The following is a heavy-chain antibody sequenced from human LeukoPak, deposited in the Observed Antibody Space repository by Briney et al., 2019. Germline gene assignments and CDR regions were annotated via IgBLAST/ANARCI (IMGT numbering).Heavy chain of an antibody. D-gene: IGHD3-22*01. CDR3: ARVGAGSTYYYDSSGYYDDY. J-gene: IGHJ4*02. CDR1: GFTFSSYS. V-gene: IGHV3-21*01. CDR2: ISSSSSYI. Sequence: GGSLRLSCAASGFTFSSYSMSWVRQAPGKGLEWVSSISSSSSYIYYADSVKGRFTISRDNAKNSLYLQMNSLRAEDTAVYYCARVGAGSTYYYDSSGYYDDYWGQGTLVTVSS.